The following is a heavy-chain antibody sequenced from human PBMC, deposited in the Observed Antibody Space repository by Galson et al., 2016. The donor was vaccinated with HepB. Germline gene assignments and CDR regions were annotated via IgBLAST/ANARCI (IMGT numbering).Heavy chain of an antibody. CDR1: GWSFSTYY. J-gene: IGHJ3*02. CDR3: ANHKFQRAFDI. Sequence: SETLSLTCAVHGWSFSTYYWSWIRQPPGKGLEWIGEINESGSTNNNPSLRSRVTMSVDTSKKQFSLNLSSVTAADTAVYYCANHKFQRAFDIWGQGTVVIVSS. V-gene: IGHV4-34*01. D-gene: IGHD5-24*01. CDR2: INESGST.